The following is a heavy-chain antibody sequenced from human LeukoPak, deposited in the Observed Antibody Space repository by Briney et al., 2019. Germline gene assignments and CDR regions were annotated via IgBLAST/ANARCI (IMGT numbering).Heavy chain of an antibody. CDR2: ISSSGSTI. D-gene: IGHD3-10*01. V-gene: IGHV3-48*03. Sequence: GGSLRLSCAASGFTFSSYGMNWVRQAPGKGLEWVSYISSSGSTIYYADSVKGRFTISRDNAKNSLYLQMNSLRAEDTAVYYCAITIEVRGVITPLGYWGQGTLVTVSS. CDR1: GFTFSSYG. J-gene: IGHJ4*02. CDR3: AITIEVRGVITPLGY.